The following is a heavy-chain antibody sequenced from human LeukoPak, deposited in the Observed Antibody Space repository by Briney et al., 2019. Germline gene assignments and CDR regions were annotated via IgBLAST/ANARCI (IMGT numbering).Heavy chain of an antibody. CDR3: ARPRSYYNNGWFDP. CDR1: GGSFSGYY. V-gene: IGHV4-34*01. Sequence: PSETLSLTCAVYGGSFSGYYWSWIRQPPGKGLEWIGEINHSGSTNYNPSLKSRVTISVDTSKNQFSLKLSSVTAADTAVYYCARPRSYYNNGWFDPWGQGTLVTVSS. D-gene: IGHD3-10*01. CDR2: INHSGST. J-gene: IGHJ5*02.